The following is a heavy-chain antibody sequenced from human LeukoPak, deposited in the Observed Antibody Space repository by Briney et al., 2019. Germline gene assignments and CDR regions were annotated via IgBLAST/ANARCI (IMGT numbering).Heavy chain of an antibody. CDR3: AKDSYYQGAYYGMDV. CDR2: ISGSGGST. Sequence: GGSLRLSSAASGFTFSSYAMSWVRQAPGKGLEWVSAISGSGGSTYYADSVKGRFTISRDSSKNTLYLQMNSLRAEDTAVYYCAKDSYYQGAYYGMDVWGQGTTVTVSS. CDR1: GFTFSSYA. J-gene: IGHJ6*02. V-gene: IGHV3-23*01. D-gene: IGHD1-26*01.